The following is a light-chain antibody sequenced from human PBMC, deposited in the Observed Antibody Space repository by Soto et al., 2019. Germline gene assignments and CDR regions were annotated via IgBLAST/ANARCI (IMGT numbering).Light chain of an antibody. CDR2: DVS. Sequence: QLVLTQPASVSGSPGQSITISCVGTSSDIGDYNYVSWYQQHPGKVPKVIIYDVSNRPSGVSYRFSATKSGNTASLTISGLQAEDEADYYCCSYTRSGTLICGTGTKVTVL. CDR1: SSDIGDYNY. CDR3: CSYTRSGTLI. V-gene: IGLV2-14*01. J-gene: IGLJ1*01.